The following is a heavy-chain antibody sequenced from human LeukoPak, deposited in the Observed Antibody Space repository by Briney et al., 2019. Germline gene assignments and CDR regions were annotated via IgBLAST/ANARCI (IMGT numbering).Heavy chain of an antibody. CDR1: GYTYG. CDR2: ISRDNGNT. D-gene: IGHD4-17*01. Sequence: AASVKVSCKASGYTYGVSWVRQAPGQGLEWMGWISRDNGNTNYAQNLQGRVTMTTDTSTNTAYMELRSLTSDDTAVYYCATYGAYDNWFDPWGQGTLVTVSS. J-gene: IGHJ5*02. V-gene: IGHV1-18*01. CDR3: ATYGAYDNWFDP.